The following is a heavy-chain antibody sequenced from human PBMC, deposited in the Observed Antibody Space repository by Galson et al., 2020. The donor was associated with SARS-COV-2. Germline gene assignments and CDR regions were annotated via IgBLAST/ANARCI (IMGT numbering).Heavy chain of an antibody. CDR3: AIKEGYYYYGMDV. J-gene: IGHJ6*02. Sequence: GGSLRLSCAASGFTFSSYAMNWVRQAPGKGLEWVSAISGSGGSTYYADSVKGRFTISRDNSKNTLYLQMNSLRAEDTAIYYCAIKEGYYYYGMDVWGQGTTVTVSS. CDR1: GFTFSSYA. V-gene: IGHV3-23*01. CDR2: ISGSGGST.